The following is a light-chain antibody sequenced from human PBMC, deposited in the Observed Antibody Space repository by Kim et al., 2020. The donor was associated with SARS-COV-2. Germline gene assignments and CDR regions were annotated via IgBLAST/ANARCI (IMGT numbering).Light chain of an antibody. CDR3: AAWDDGLNAYV. V-gene: IGLV1-44*01. J-gene: IGLJ1*01. CDR2: TNN. Sequence: QSVLSQPPSVSGTPGQRVSISCSGGAPNIGTNAVNWYQHVPGTAPRLLIQTNNDRASGVPDRFSGSKSGMSASLAIRGLQSEDEADYYCAAWDDGLNAYVFGTGTKVTVL. CDR1: APNIGTNA.